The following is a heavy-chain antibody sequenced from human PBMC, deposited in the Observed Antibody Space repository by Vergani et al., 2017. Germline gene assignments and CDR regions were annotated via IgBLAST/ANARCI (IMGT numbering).Heavy chain of an antibody. J-gene: IGHJ4*02. CDR3: ARGDYGIVTGYRY. CDR1: GYTFTGYY. D-gene: IGHD3-9*01. V-gene: IGHV1-46*03. CDR2: INPSGGHT. Sequence: QVQLVQSGAEVKKPGASVKVSCKASGYTFTGYYMHWVRQAPGQGLEWMGIINPSGGHTNYAQKFQGRVTMTRDTSTSTVYMELSSLRSEDTAIYYCARGDYGIVTGYRYWGQGTLVTVSA.